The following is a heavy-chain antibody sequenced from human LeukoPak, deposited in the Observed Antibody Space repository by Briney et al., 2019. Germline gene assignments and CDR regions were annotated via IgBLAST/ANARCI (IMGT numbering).Heavy chain of an antibody. J-gene: IGHJ4*02. V-gene: IGHV4-34*01. Sequence: SETLSLTCAVYGGSFSGYYWSWIRQPPGKGLEWIGEINHSGSTNYNPSLKSRVTISVDTSKNQFSLKLSSVTAADAAVYYCARGVGGYYSYYFDYWGQGTLVTVSS. CDR1: GGSFSGYY. CDR3: ARGVGGYYSYYFDY. D-gene: IGHD3-22*01. CDR2: INHSGST.